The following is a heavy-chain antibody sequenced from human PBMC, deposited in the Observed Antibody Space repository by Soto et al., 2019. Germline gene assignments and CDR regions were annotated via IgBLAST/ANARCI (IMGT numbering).Heavy chain of an antibody. J-gene: IGHJ4*02. V-gene: IGHV4-34*01. CDR1: GGSFSGYY. D-gene: IGHD2-15*01. CDR2: INHSGST. CDR3: ARGGCSGGSCCAPVGFYFDY. Sequence: QVQLQQWGAGLLKPSETLSLTCAVYGGSFSGYYWSWIRQPPGKGLEWIGEINHSGSTNYNPSLKSRVTISVDTSKKQFSLRMSSVAAAGPAVYYCARGGCSGGSCCAPVGFYFDYWGQGTLVTVSS.